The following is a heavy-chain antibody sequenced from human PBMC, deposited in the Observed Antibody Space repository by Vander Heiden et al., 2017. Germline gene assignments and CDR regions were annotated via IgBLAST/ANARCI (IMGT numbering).Heavy chain of an antibody. J-gene: IGHJ6*02. Sequence: EVQVLESGGGLVQPGGSRRLSCAASGFTFSSYAMNWVRQAPGKGLEWVSGVSGNGDNTYYADSVKGRFTISRDRSRNTVFLQMNSLRADDTAVYYCAKDRHVVMTYGIGPGITEGMDVWGQGTTVTVSS. CDR3: AKDRHVVMTYGIGPGITEGMDV. CDR1: GFTFSSYA. D-gene: IGHD2-8*01. CDR2: VSGNGDNT. V-gene: IGHV3-23*01.